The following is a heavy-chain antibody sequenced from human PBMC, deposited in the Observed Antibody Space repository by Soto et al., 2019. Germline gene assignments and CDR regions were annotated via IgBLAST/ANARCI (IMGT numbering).Heavy chain of an antibody. CDR3: ARGSYDYVWGSYRHDAFDI. V-gene: IGHV4-31*03. J-gene: IGHJ3*02. Sequence: ASETLSLTCTVSGGSISSGGYYWSWIRQRPGKGLEWIGYIYYSGSTYYNPSLKSRVTISVDTSKNQFSLKLSSVTAADTAVYYCARGSYDYVWGSYRHDAFDIWGQGTMVTVSS. CDR1: GGSISSGGYY. D-gene: IGHD3-16*02. CDR2: IYYSGST.